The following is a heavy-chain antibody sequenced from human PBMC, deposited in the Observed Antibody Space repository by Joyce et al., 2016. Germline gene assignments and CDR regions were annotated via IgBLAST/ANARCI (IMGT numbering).Heavy chain of an antibody. J-gene: IGHJ4*02. V-gene: IGHV4-31*03. D-gene: IGHD5-24*01. CDR2: IYHSGRA. CDR1: GGSVRSGGYY. Sequence: QVQLQESGPGLVKPSQTLSLTCTVSGGSVRSGGYYWGWIRQHPGRGLEWIGYIYHSGRADYAPSLESRVTMSVDTSRNQFSLNLTSVSVADTAVYYCARALGRGYYFDYWGQGTLITVSS. CDR3: ARALGRGYYFDY.